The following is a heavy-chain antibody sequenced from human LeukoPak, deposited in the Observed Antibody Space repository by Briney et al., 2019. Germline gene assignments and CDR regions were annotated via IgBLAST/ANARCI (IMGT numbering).Heavy chain of an antibody. V-gene: IGHV1-69*06. CDR3: ATHSPEWRYSGYYNYYYIDV. CDR2: IIPIFGTA. J-gene: IGHJ6*03. CDR1: GGTFSSYA. Sequence: GASVKVSCKASGGTFSSYAISWVRQAPGQGLEWMGGIIPIFGTANYAQKFQGRVTMTEDTSTDTAYMELSSLRSEDTAVYYCATHSPEWRYSGYYNYYYIDVWGKGTTVTVSS. D-gene: IGHD5-12*01.